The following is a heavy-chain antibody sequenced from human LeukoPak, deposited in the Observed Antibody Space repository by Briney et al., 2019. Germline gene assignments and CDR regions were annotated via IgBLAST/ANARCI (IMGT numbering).Heavy chain of an antibody. CDR2: INHSGST. D-gene: IGHD5-18*01. V-gene: IGHV4-34*01. CDR1: GGSFSGYY. J-gene: IGHJ5*02. Sequence: SETLSLTCAVYGGSFSGYYWSWIRQPPGKGLEWIGEINHSGSTNYNPSLKSRVTISVDTSKNQFSLKLSSVTAADTAVYYCARRTRQLWSIDWFDPWGQGTLVTVSS. CDR3: ARRTRQLWSIDWFDP.